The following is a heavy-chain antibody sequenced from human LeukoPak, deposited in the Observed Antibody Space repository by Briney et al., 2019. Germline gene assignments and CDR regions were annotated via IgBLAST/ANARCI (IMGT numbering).Heavy chain of an antibody. D-gene: IGHD7-27*01. J-gene: IGHJ3*02. CDR3: ARDRNWGAYDI. CDR1: GFTFSSYS. CDR2: IGGSGGYHT. Sequence: PGGSLRLSCAASGFTFSSYSMNWVRQAPGKGLEWVSGIGGSGGYHTYYADSVRGRFTISRDNSRNTLYVQMNSLRAEDTAVYYCARDRNWGAYDIWGQGTMVTVSS. V-gene: IGHV3-23*01.